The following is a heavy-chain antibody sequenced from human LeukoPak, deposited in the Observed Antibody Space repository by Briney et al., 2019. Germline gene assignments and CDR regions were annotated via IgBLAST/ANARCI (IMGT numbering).Heavy chain of an antibody. V-gene: IGHV3-21*01. D-gene: IGHD6-19*01. CDR3: ARDLVAGTSSGFDY. CDR2: ISSSSSYI. J-gene: IGHJ4*02. CDR1: GFTFSSYS. Sequence: GGSLRLSCAASGFTFSSYSMNWVRQAPGNGLEWVSSISSSSSYIYYADSVKGRFTISRDNAKNSLYLQMNSLRAEDTAVYYCARDLVAGTSSGFDYWGQGTLVTVSS.